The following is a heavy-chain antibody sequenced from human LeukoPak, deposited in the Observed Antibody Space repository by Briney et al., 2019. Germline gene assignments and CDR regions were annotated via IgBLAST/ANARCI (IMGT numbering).Heavy chain of an antibody. D-gene: IGHD5-12*01. Sequence: GGSLRLSCAASGFTFSSYGMHWVRQAPGKGLEWVSSISSSSSYIYYADSVKGRFTISRDNAKNSLYLQMNSLRAEDTAVYYCASGYSGYDGGNWFDPWGQGTLVTVSS. J-gene: IGHJ5*02. CDR1: GFTFSSYG. CDR3: ASGYSGYDGGNWFDP. V-gene: IGHV3-21*01. CDR2: ISSSSSYI.